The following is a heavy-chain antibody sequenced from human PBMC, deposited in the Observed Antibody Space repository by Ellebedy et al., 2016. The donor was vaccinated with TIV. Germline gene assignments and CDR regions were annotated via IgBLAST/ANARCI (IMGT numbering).Heavy chain of an antibody. CDR3: ARAAHFYSYGMDV. Sequence: GGSLRLXXAASGFTFSSYWMQWVRQAPGKGLEWVANIKQDGSAKYYVDSVKGRFTISRDNAKTSLFLQMSSLRGEDTAVYYCARAAHFYSYGMDVWGQGTTVTVSS. CDR2: IKQDGSAK. CDR1: GFTFSSYW. V-gene: IGHV3-7*01. J-gene: IGHJ6*02.